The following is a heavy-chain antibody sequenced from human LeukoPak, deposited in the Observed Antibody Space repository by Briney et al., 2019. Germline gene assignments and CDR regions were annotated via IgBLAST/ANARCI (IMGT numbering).Heavy chain of an antibody. CDR3: ARDLTYYYDSRKTYYYYGMDV. CDR2: IWYDGSKK. J-gene: IGHJ6*02. V-gene: IGHV3-33*08. CDR1: GFTFSTYG. D-gene: IGHD3-22*01. Sequence: GRSLRLSCAASGFTFSTYGMHWVRQAPGKGLDWVAVIWYDGSKKYYADSVKGRFTISRDNSRNTLYLQMNSLRAEDTAVYYCARDLTYYYDSRKTYYYYGMDVWGQGTTVTVSS.